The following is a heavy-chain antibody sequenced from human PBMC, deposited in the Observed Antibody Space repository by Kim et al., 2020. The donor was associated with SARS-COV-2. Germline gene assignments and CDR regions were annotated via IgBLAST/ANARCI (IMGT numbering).Heavy chain of an antibody. CDR2: IIPIFGTA. CDR3: AREERQQLVFFRGWFDP. CDR1: GGTFSSYA. Sequence: SVKVSCKASGGTFSSYAISWVRQAPGQGLEWMGGIIPIFGTANYAQKFQGRVTITADESTSTAYMELSNLRSEDTAVYYCAREERQQLVFFRGWFDPWGQGTLVTVSS. V-gene: IGHV1-69*13. D-gene: IGHD6-13*01. J-gene: IGHJ5*02.